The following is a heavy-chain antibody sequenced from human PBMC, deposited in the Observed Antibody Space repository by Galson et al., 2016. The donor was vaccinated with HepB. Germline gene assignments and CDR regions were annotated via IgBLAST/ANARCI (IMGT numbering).Heavy chain of an antibody. D-gene: IGHD6-13*01. Sequence: CAISGDSVSSNSATWNWIRQSPSRGLEWLGRTYSRSRWFSDYGLSVKGRISITPDTSKNHFSLELNSVTPDDTAVYYCAMASRWQYFQHWGLGTLVTVSS. CDR2: TYSRSRWFS. CDR3: AMASRWQYFQH. CDR1: GDSVSSNSAT. V-gene: IGHV6-1*01. J-gene: IGHJ1*01.